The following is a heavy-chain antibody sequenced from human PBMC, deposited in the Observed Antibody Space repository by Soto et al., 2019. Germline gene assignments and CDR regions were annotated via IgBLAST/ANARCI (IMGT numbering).Heavy chain of an antibody. CDR2: IIPILGIA. V-gene: IGHV1-69*04. Sequence: PVKLXCKASGGTXSSYTISWVRQAPGQGLEWMGRIIPILGIANYAQKFQGRVTITADKSTSTAYMELSSLRSEDTAVYYCARDTAPAAPDWGQGTLVTVSS. J-gene: IGHJ4*02. CDR3: ARDTAPAAPD. CDR1: GGTXSSYT. D-gene: IGHD2-2*01.